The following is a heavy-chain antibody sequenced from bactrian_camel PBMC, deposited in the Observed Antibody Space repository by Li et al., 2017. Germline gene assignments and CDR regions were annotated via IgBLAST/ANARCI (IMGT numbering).Heavy chain of an antibody. V-gene: IGHV3S1*01. J-gene: IGHJ7*01. Sequence: HVQLVESGGGLVQPGGSLRLSCATSGFTFSTAWMYWVRQAPGKGLEWVSSINDIGITHYADSVKGRFTISWDDAKNTLYLQMNSLRTEDTAVYYCAREKDNSDALDYWGKGTQVTVS. CDR1: GFTFSTAW. D-gene: IGHD4*01. CDR2: INDIGIT.